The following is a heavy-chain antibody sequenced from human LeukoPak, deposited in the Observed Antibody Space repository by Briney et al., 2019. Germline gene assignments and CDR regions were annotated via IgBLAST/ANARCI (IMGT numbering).Heavy chain of an antibody. V-gene: IGHV4-30-2*01. Sequence: SETLSLTCTVSGGSISSGGYYWSWIRQPPGKGLEWIGYIYHSGSTYYNPSLKSRVTISVDRSKNQFSLKLSSVTAADTAVYYCARDPGDDFVVPGDPWGQGTLVTVSS. D-gene: IGHD2-2*01. CDR3: ARDPGDDFVVPGDP. CDR1: GGSISSGGYY. CDR2: IYHSGST. J-gene: IGHJ5*02.